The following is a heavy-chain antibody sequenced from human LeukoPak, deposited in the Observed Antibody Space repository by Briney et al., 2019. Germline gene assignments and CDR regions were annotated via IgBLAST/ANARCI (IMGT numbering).Heavy chain of an antibody. V-gene: IGHV1-46*01. CDR2: INPSGGST. D-gene: IGHD5-12*01. CDR3: ARDSGYDLRVLDYYGMDV. J-gene: IGHJ6*02. Sequence: ASVKVSCKASGYTFTSYYMHWVRQAPGQGLEWMGIINPSGGSTSNAQKFQGRVTMTRDTSTSTVYMELSSLRSEDTAVYYCARDSGYDLRVLDYYGMDVWGQGTTVTVSS. CDR1: GYTFTSYY.